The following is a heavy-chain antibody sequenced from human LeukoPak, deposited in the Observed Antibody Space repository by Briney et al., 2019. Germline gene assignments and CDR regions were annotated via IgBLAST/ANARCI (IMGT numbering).Heavy chain of an antibody. V-gene: IGHV3-33*03. J-gene: IGHJ4*02. CDR2: IWYDGNKK. Sequence: PGRSLRLSCAASGFTFSNYGMHWVRQTPGEGLEWVAVIWYDGNKKQYADSVKGRFTISRDNSKNTLYLQMNSLRAEDTAVYYCAKLDSSGSYWGQGTLVTVSS. D-gene: IGHD3-22*01. CDR3: AKLDSSGSY. CDR1: GFTFSNYG.